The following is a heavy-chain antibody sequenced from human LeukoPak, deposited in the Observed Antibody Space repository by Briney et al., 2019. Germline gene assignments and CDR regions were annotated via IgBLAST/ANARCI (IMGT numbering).Heavy chain of an antibody. CDR3: ARDGRSGWNDHDY. J-gene: IGHJ4*02. CDR2: ISSSSSNI. Sequence: GGSLRLSCAASGLTFSTYSMNWVRQAPGKGLEWVSSISSSSSNIYYADSLRGRFTISRDNAKNSLYLQMNSLRAEDTAVYYCARDGRSGWNDHDYWGQGTLVIVSS. CDR1: GLTFSTYS. D-gene: IGHD6-19*01. V-gene: IGHV3-21*04.